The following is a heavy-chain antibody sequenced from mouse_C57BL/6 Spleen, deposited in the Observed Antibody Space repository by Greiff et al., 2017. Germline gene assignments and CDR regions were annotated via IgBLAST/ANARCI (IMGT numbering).Heavy chain of an antibody. CDR1: GYTFTSYW. CDR3: ARFHDWDGEGYFDY. Sequence: QVQLQQPGAELVMPGASVKLSCKASGYTFTSYWMHWVKQRPGQGLEWIGEIDPSDSYTNYNQKFKGKSTLTVDKSSSTAYMQLSSLPSEASAVYYCARFHDWDGEGYFDYWGQGTTLTVSS. J-gene: IGHJ2*01. V-gene: IGHV1-69*01. CDR2: IDPSDSYT. D-gene: IGHD4-1*01.